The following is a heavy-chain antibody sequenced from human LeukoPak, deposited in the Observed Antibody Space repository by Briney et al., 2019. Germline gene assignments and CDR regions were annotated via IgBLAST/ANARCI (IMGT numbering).Heavy chain of an antibody. CDR3: ATARTYYDILTGYLTA. CDR2: ISSSSSYI. CDR1: GFTFSSYS. Sequence: GGSLRLSCAASGFTFSSYSMNWVRQAPGKGLEWVSSISSSSSYIYYADSVKGRFTISRDNAKNSLYLQMNSLRAEDTAVYYCATARTYYDILTGYLTAWGQGTLVTVSS. J-gene: IGHJ4*02. V-gene: IGHV3-21*01. D-gene: IGHD3-9*01.